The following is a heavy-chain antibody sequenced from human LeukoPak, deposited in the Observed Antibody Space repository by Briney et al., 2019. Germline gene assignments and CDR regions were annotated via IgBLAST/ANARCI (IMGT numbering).Heavy chain of an antibody. D-gene: IGHD4-17*01. CDR3: AKEMTTVTTQNY. CDR1: GFTFSSYA. Sequence: GGSLRPSCAASGFTFSSYAMSWVRQAPGKGLEWVSAISGSGGSTYYADSVKGRLTISRDNSKNTLYLQTNSLRAEDTAVYYCAKEMTTVTTQNYWGQGTLVTVSS. CDR2: ISGSGGST. J-gene: IGHJ4*02. V-gene: IGHV3-23*01.